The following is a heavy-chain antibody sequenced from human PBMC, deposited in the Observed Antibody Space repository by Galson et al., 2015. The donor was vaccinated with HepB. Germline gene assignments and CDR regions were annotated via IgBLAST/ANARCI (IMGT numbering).Heavy chain of an antibody. Sequence: SLRLSCAASGFTFSIYSMNWVRQAPGKGLEWVSSISGYSNNIAYADSVKGRFTIPRDNAENALYLQMNSLRADDTAVYYCARTPRQHSPVGEGSWGQGTLVTVSS. CDR3: ARTPRQHSPVGEGS. V-gene: IGHV3-21*01. CDR1: GFTFSIYS. J-gene: IGHJ4*02. CDR2: ISGYSNNI. D-gene: IGHD1-1*01.